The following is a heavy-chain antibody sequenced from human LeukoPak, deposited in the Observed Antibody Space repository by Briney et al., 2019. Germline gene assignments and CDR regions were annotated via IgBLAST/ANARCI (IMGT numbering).Heavy chain of an antibody. V-gene: IGHV4-34*01. CDR1: GGSFSGYY. CDR3: ARGLARWLNWFDP. CDR2: INHSGST. J-gene: IGHJ5*02. Sequence: PSETLSLTCAVYGGSFSGYYWSWLRQPPGKGLEWIGEINHSGSTNYNPSLKSLVTISVDTSKNQFSLKLSSVTAADTAVYYCARGLARWLNWFDPWGQGTLVTVSS. D-gene: IGHD5-24*01.